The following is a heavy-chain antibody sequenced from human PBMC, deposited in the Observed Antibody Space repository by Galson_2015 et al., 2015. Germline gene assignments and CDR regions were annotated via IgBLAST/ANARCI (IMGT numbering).Heavy chain of an antibody. CDR3: ARAPIRDDFWSGYFDY. J-gene: IGHJ4*02. D-gene: IGHD3-3*01. Sequence: SVKVSCKASGGTFSSYAISWVRQAPGQGLEWMGGIIPIFGTANYAQEFQGRVTITADESTSTAYMELSSLRSEDTAVYYCARAPIRDDFWSGYFDYWGQGTLVTVSS. CDR2: IIPIFGTA. CDR1: GGTFSSYA. V-gene: IGHV1-69*13.